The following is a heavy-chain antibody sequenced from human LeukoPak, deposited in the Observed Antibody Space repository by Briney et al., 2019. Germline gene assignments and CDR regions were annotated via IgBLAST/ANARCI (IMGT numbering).Heavy chain of an antibody. CDR3: ARDLYSGYGYFDY. CDR1: GGSISSGGYY. J-gene: IGHJ4*02. D-gene: IGHD5-12*01. V-gene: IGHV4-31*03. Sequence: SETLSLTCTVSGGSISSGGYYWSWIRQHPGKGLGWIGYIYYSGSTYYNPSLKSRVTISVDTSKNQFSLKLSSVTAADTAVYYCARDLYSGYGYFDYWGQGTLVTVSS. CDR2: IYYSGST.